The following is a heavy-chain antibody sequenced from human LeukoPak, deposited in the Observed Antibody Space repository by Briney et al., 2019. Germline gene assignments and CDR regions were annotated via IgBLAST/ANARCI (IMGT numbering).Heavy chain of an antibody. CDR3: AKSPYYGATTRGYYFDY. CDR2: ITGSGATT. CDR1: GFTFGKYW. D-gene: IGHD1-26*01. J-gene: IGHJ4*02. Sequence: GGSLRLSCVASGFTFGKYWMSWVRQAPGRGLEWVSFITGSGATTYHADSVKGRFTVSRDNSKNTLLLQMNSLRAVDTAIYYCAKSPYYGATTRGYYFDYWGQGTLVTVSS. V-gene: IGHV3-23*01.